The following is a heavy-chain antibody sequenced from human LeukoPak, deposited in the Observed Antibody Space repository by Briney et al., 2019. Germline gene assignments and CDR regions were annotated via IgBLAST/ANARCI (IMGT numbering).Heavy chain of an antibody. CDR3: ARVASGYSGYDFDY. Sequence: GGSLRLSCAASGFTFSSYWMHWVRQAPGKGLVWVSRINSDGSSTSYADSVKGRFTISRDNAKNTLYLQMNSLRAEDTAVYYCARVASGYSGYDFDYWGQGTLVTVSS. CDR1: GFTFSSYW. V-gene: IGHV3-74*01. D-gene: IGHD5-12*01. CDR2: INSDGSST. J-gene: IGHJ4*02.